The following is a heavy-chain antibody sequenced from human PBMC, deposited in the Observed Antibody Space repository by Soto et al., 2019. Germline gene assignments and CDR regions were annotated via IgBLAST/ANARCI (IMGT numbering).Heavy chain of an antibody. D-gene: IGHD3-10*01. J-gene: IGHJ6*02. Sequence: SETLSLTCSVSGGSVSSGSHYWSWVRQPPGKGLEWIAYISYSGTTNYNPSLKSRVTISVDTSKKQFSLKLSSVTAADTAVYYCARGRRRMAMARGSNGMGVWGQGTTVTVSS. CDR1: GGSVSSGSHY. CDR2: ISYSGTT. CDR3: ARGRRRMAMARGSNGMGV. V-gene: IGHV4-61*01.